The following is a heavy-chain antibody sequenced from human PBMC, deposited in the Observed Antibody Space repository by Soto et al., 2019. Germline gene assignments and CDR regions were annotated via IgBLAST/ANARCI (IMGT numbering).Heavy chain of an antibody. J-gene: IGHJ4*02. CDR3: ALSHTVTTDY. V-gene: IGHV3-74*01. CDR2: INSAGSST. CDR1: GLTFSSYW. D-gene: IGHD4-17*01. Sequence: EVQLVESGGGLVQPGGSLRLSCAASGLTFSSYWMHWVRQAPGKGLVWVSRINSAGSSTSYADSVKGRFTISRDNAKNTLYMQMNSLRAEDTAVYYCALSHTVTTDYWGQGTLVTVSS.